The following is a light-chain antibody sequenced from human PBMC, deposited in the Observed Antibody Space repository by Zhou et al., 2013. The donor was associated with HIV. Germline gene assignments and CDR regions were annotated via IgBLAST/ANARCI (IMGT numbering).Light chain of an antibody. CDR2: GAS. CDR3: QQYNNWHRT. CDR1: QSVTSN. V-gene: IGKV3-15*01. Sequence: IVLTQSPGTLSLSPGESATLSCRASQSVTSNYLGWYQQKPGQAPRLLIYGASTRATGIPARFSASGSGTEFTLIISSMQSEDFAVYYCQQYNNWHRTFGQGTKVELK. J-gene: IGKJ1*01.